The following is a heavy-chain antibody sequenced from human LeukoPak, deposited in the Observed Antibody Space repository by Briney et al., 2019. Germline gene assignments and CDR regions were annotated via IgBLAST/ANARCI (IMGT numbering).Heavy chain of an antibody. CDR1: GITFSSHA. CDR2: ISGRGGPT. V-gene: IGHV3-23*01. Sequence: GGSLRLSCAASGITFSSHAMSWVRQAPGKGLEWVSLISGRGGPTYYGDSVKGRFTISRDNSTNRLYLPMNSLRPEDTAVYYCAKGGAATMRDGYNYYYYYMEVWGRGTTVTVSS. CDR3: AKGGAATMRDGYNYYYYYMEV. D-gene: IGHD5-24*01. J-gene: IGHJ6*03.